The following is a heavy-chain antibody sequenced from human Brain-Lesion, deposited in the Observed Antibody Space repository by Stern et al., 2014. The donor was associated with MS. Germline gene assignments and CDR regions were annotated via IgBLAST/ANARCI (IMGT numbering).Heavy chain of an antibody. CDR1: GGSINTNNYY. V-gene: IGHV4-39*01. J-gene: IGHJ4*02. CDR3: ARTGDDFGDYSLSY. D-gene: IGHD4-17*01. CDR2: IYSSGST. Sequence: QVQLLQSGPGLVKPSETLSLTCTVSGGSINTNNYYWGWIRQPPGKGLEWIGNIYSSGSTFYSPSLKSRVPIPEDPSKNQFPLKLSSVPAADTAVYYCARTGDDFGDYSLSYWGQGTLVTVSS.